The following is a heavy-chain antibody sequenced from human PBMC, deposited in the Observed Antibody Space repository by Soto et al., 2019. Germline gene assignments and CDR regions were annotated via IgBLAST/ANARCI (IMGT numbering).Heavy chain of an antibody. CDR3: ARDRGGAHFDY. CDR2: ISSSSTYI. V-gene: IGHV3-21*01. CDR1: GFTFSSHT. Sequence: EVQLVESGGGLVKPGGSLRLSCAASGFTFSSHTMNWVRQAPGKGLEWVSSISSSSTYIYYADSVKGRFTISRDNAKNSLYLQMNSLRAEDTAVYYCARDRGGAHFDYWGQGTLVTVSS. D-gene: IGHD3-10*01. J-gene: IGHJ4*02.